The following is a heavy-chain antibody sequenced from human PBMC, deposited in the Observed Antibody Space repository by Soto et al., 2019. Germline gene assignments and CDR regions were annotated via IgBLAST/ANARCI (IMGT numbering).Heavy chain of an antibody. Sequence: SETLSLTCTGSGGSISSSSYYWGWIRQPPGKGLEWIGSIYYSGSTYYNPSLKSRVTISVDTSKNQFSLKLSSVTAAATAVYYCARGTSESYYYYMDVWGKGTTVTVSS. D-gene: IGHD3-10*01. CDR1: GGSISSSSYY. V-gene: IGHV4-39*07. CDR2: IYYSGST. J-gene: IGHJ6*03. CDR3: ARGTSESYYYYMDV.